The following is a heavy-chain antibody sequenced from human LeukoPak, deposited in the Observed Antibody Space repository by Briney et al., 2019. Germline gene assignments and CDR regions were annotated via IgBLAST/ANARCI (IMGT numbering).Heavy chain of an antibody. V-gene: IGHV1-69*01. CDR1: GGTFSSYA. D-gene: IGHD2-15*01. J-gene: IGHJ2*01. CDR2: IIPIFGTA. Sequence: GSSVKVSCKASGGTFSSYAISWVRQAPGQGLEWMGGIIPIFGTANYAQKFQGRVTITADESTSTAYMELSSLRSDDTAVYYCARGLRMVVAATSGYFDLWGRGTLVTVSS. CDR3: ARGLRMVVAATSGYFDL.